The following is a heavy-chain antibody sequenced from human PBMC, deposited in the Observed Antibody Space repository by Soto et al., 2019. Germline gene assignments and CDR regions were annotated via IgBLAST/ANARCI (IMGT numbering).Heavy chain of an antibody. CDR3: ASGNCGYICYHDP. CDR1: GYTFTSYG. J-gene: IGHJ5*02. D-gene: IGHD5-12*01. Sequence: ASVKVSCKASGYTFTSYGISWVRQAPGQGLEWMGWISTYNGNTKYSQKLQGRVTITRDTSASTAYMELSSLTSEDTAVYYCASGNCGYICYHDPWGQGTLVTVSS. CDR2: ISTYNGNT. V-gene: IGHV1-18*01.